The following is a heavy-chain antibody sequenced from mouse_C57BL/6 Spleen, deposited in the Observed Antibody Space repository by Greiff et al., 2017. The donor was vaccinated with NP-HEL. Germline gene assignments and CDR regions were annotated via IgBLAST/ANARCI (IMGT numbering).Heavy chain of an antibody. J-gene: IGHJ2*01. CDR1: GYTFTDYN. D-gene: IGHD1-1*02. CDR3: ASEGGSFDY. CDR2: INPNNGGT. V-gene: IGHV1-22*01. Sequence: VQLQQSGPELVKPGASVKMSCKASGYTFTDYNMHWVKQSHGKSLEWIGYINPNNGGTSYNQKFKGKATLTVNKSSRTAYMELRSLTSEDSAVYYCASEGGSFDYWGQGTTLTVSS.